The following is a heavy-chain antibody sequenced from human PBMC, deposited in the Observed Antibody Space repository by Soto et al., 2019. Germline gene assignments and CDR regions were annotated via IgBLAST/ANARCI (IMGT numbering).Heavy chain of an antibody. CDR2: INPSGGST. CDR1: GYTFTRSG. V-gene: IGHV1-46*01. D-gene: IGHD2-15*01. J-gene: IGHJ4*02. CDR3: ARQYCSGGSCYTLDY. Sequence: GASVKVSCKASGYTFTRSGISWVRQAPGQGLEWVGIINPSGGSTSYAQKFQGRVTMTRDTSTSTVYMELSSLRSEDTAVYYCARQYCSGGSCYTLDYWGQGTLVTVSS.